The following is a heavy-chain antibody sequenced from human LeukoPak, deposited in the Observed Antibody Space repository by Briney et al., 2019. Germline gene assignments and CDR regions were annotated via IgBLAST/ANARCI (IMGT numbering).Heavy chain of an antibody. D-gene: IGHD2-2*01. CDR1: GFTFSNAW. Sequence: GGSLRLSCAASGFTFSNAWMSWVRQAPGKGLDWVSAISVSAGSTYYADSVKGRFTISRDYSKNTLYLQMNSLRAEDTAVYYCANFHCSSTSCHLSGYFQHWGQGTLVTVSS. CDR2: ISVSAGST. V-gene: IGHV3-23*01. J-gene: IGHJ1*01. CDR3: ANFHCSSTSCHLSGYFQH.